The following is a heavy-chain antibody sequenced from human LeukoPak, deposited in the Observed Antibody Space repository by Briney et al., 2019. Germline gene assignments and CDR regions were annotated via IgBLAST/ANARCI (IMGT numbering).Heavy chain of an antibody. D-gene: IGHD1-20*01. CDR3: ARHHESVAIHTGLTAYSFDS. J-gene: IGHJ4*02. Sequence: SETLSLTCTVSSGSMSGYYWSWIRQPPGKGLEWIGYIHYSGRTNYNPSLRGQVAISLDKSNNQFSLRLNYVTAADTAVYYCARHHESVAIHTGLTAYSFDSWGQGTLVTVSA. CDR2: IHYSGRT. V-gene: IGHV4-59*08. CDR1: SGSMSGYY.